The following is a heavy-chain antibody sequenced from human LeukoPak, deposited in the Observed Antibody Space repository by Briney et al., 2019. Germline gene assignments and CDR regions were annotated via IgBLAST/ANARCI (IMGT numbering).Heavy chain of an antibody. CDR3: ASGYCSGGSCLTHFHF. Sequence: AVKVSCKASGGTFSNSAISWVRQAPGQGLQWMGRIIPIFGTSNYAQKFQGRVTITTDESTSTAYMELSSLRSEDTAVYYCASGYCSGGSCLTHFHFWGQGTLVTVSS. V-gene: IGHV1-69*05. CDR1: GGTFSNSA. CDR2: IIPIFGTS. D-gene: IGHD2-15*01. J-gene: IGHJ4*02.